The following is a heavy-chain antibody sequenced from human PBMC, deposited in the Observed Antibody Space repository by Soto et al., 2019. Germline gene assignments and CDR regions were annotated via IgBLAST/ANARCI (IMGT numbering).Heavy chain of an antibody. CDR2: TYYRSKWYN. J-gene: IGHJ6*03. CDR3: ARETEWRVFGGYHYYYYMDV. Sequence: PSQTLSLTCAISGDSVSSNSAAWNWIRQSPSRGLEWLGRTYYRSKWYNDYAVSVKSRITINPDTSKNQFSLQLNSVTPEDTAVYYCARETEWRVFGGYHYYYYMDVWGKGTTVTVSS. V-gene: IGHV6-1*01. CDR1: GDSVSSNSAA. D-gene: IGHD3-3*01.